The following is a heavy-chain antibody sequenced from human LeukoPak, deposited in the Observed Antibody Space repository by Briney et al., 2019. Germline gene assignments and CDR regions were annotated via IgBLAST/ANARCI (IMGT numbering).Heavy chain of an antibody. D-gene: IGHD3-16*02. J-gene: IGHJ3*02. CDR2: ISAYNGNT. CDR3: ARAGFTYDYVWGSYRLHAFDI. Sequence: ASVKVSCKASGYTFASYGISWVRQAPGQGLEWMGWISAYNGNTNYAQKLQGRVTMTTDTSTSTAYMELRSLRSEDTAVYYCARAGFTYDYVWGSYRLHAFDIWGQGTMVTVSS. CDR1: GYTFASYG. V-gene: IGHV1-18*01.